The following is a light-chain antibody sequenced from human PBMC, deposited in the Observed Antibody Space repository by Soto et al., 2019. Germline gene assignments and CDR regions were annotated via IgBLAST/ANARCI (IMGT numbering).Light chain of an antibody. Sequence: QSVLTQPASVSGSPGQSITISCTGTSSDVGTYNYVSWYQQHPGKAPKVMIYEVTYRPSGVSNRFSGSKSGNTASLTISGLHAEDEAEYYCSSYTGSSTLYVFGTGTKVTV. CDR3: SSYTGSSTLYV. J-gene: IGLJ1*01. CDR1: SSDVGTYNY. CDR2: EVT. V-gene: IGLV2-14*01.